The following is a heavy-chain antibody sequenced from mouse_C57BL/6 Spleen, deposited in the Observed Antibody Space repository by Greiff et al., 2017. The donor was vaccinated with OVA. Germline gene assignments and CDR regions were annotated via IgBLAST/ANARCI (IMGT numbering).Heavy chain of an antibody. CDR3: AIITTVVATDYYAMDY. D-gene: IGHD1-1*01. CDR2: IDPSDSYT. J-gene: IGHJ4*01. CDR1: GYTFTSYW. Sequence: QVQLQQSGAELVMPGASVKLSCKASGYTFTSYWMHWVKQRPGQGLEWIGEIDPSDSYTNYNQKFKGKSTLTVDKSSSTAYMQLSSLTSEDSAIYYCAIITTVVATDYYAMDYWGQGTSVTVSS. V-gene: IGHV1-69*01.